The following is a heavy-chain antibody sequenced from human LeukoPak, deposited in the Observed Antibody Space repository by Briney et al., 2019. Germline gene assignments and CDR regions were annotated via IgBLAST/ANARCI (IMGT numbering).Heavy chain of an antibody. CDR2: IYYSGST. D-gene: IGHD6-19*01. CDR3: ASYSSGSLGY. J-gene: IGHJ4*02. Sequence: SETLSLTCTVSGGSISSYYWSWIRQLPGKGLEWIGYIYYSGSTNYNPSLKSRVTISVDTSKNQFSLKLSSVTAADTAVYYCASYSSGSLGYWGQGTLVTVSS. CDR1: GGSISSYY. V-gene: IGHV4-59*01.